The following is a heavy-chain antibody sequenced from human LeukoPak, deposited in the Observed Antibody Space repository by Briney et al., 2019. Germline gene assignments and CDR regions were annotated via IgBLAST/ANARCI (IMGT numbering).Heavy chain of an antibody. CDR2: IYYSGST. CDR3: AISSYDFWSGYYLGCFDY. Sequence: SETLSLTCTVSGGSISSSSYYWGWIRQPPGTGLEWIGSIYYSGSTYYNPSLKSRVTISVDTSKNQFSLKLSSVTAADTAVYYCAISSYDFWSGYYLGCFDYWGQGTLVTVSS. V-gene: IGHV4-39*07. D-gene: IGHD3-3*01. J-gene: IGHJ4*02. CDR1: GGSISSSSYY.